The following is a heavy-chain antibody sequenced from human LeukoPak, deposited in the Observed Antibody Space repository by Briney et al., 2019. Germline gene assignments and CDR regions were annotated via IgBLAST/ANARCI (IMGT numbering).Heavy chain of an antibody. CDR1: GDSISSTSYY. CDR3: AKSGNSFSLVGY. J-gene: IGHJ4*02. V-gene: IGHV4-39*07. Sequence: SETLSLTCTVSGDSISSTSYYWGWIRQPPGKGLEWIGSISYSGSTYYNPSLKSRVTISVDTSKNQFSLKLNSMTAADTAVYFCAKSGNSFSLVGYRGQGILVTVST. CDR2: ISYSGST. D-gene: IGHD4-23*01.